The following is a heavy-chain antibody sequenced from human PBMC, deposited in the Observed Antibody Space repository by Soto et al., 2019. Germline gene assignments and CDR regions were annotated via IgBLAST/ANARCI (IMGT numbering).Heavy chain of an antibody. J-gene: IGHJ5*02. CDR1: GASISGFY. CDR3: VRDGTKTLRDWFDP. D-gene: IGHD1-1*01. CDR2: IYATGTT. Sequence: TLSLTCTVSGASISGFYWSWIRKSAGKGLEWIGRIYATGTTDYNPSLKSRVMMSVDTSKKQFSLKLRSVTAADTAVYYCVRDGTKTLRDWFDPWGQGISVTVSS. V-gene: IGHV4-4*07.